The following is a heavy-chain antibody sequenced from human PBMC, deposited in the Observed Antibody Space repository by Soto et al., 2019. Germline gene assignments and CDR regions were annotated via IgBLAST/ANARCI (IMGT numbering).Heavy chain of an antibody. CDR2: VYNSGST. CDR1: GGSIRSYN. V-gene: IGHV4-59*01. J-gene: IGHJ5*02. CDR3: VRHRWDNSDDWFDP. D-gene: IGHD6-19*01. Sequence: PSETLSLTCTVSGGSIRSYNWNWIRQPPGKGLEWIGYVYNSGSTNYNPSLKSRVTISVDTSKNQFSLKLNSVTAADTAVYYCVRHRWDNSDDWFDPWGQGTPVTVSS.